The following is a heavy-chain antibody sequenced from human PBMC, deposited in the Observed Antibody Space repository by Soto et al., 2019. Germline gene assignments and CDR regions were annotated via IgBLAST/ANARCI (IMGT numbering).Heavy chain of an antibody. CDR1: GYTFTSHD. V-gene: IGHV1-8*01. J-gene: IGHJ5*02. CDR3: SRDRPFYL. D-gene: IGHD3-3*01. CDR2: INSNSGHT. Sequence: QVQLVQSGAEVKKPGASVKVSCKASGYTFTSHDINWVRQATGQGLEWMGWINSNSGHTGYAQKFQGRVTMTRDTSISTAYMELSSLRSDDTAVYYCSRDRPFYLWGQGTLVTVSS.